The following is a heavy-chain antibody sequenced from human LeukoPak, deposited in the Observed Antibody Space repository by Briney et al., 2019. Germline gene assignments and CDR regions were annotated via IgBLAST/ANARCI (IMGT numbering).Heavy chain of an antibody. D-gene: IGHD6-13*01. Sequence: GGSLRLSCAASGFTFSSYGMHWVRQAPGKGLEWVAFIRYDGSNKYYADSVKGRFTISRDNSKNALYLQMNSLRAEDTAVYYCAKDCGPAAAFDYWGQGTLVTVSS. CDR2: IRYDGSNK. CDR3: AKDCGPAAAFDY. CDR1: GFTFSSYG. V-gene: IGHV3-30*02. J-gene: IGHJ4*02.